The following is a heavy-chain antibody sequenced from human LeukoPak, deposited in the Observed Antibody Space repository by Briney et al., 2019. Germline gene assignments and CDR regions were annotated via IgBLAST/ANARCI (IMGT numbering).Heavy chain of an antibody. CDR3: TRDRRRDLLHAFDI. V-gene: IGHV4-59*01. CDR1: GGTISRYY. D-gene: IGHD1-26*01. CDR2: IDYIGST. Sequence: ETLSLTCTVSGGTISRYYWSWIRQPPGKGLEWIAYIDYIGSTNYNPSLKSRLTISLDASKNQFSLKLSSVTAADTAVYYCTRDRRRDLLHAFDIWGQGTMVTVSS. J-gene: IGHJ3*02.